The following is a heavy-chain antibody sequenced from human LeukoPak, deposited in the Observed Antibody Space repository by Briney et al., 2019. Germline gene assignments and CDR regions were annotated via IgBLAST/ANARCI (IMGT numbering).Heavy chain of an antibody. CDR1: GYSISGGYY. CDR3: AREREGPYGYLDY. CDR2: IYHSGST. J-gene: IGHJ4*02. Sequence: SETLSLTCTVSGYSISGGYYWGWIRQPPGKGLEWIGSIYHSGSTYYNPSLKSRVTISVDTSKNQFSLKLSSVTAAETAVYYRAREREGPYGYLDYWGQGTLVTVSS. V-gene: IGHV4-38-2*02. D-gene: IGHD4-17*01.